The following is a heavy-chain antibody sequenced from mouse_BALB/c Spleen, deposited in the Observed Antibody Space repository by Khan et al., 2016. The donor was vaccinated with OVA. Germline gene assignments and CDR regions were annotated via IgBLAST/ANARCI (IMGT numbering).Heavy chain of an antibody. CDR2: INPSTGYT. CDR1: GYTFINYW. Sequence: VQLQQSGAELAKPGASVKMSCKASGYTFINYWILWIKQRPGQGLEWIGYINPSTGYTEYNQNFKDKATLTADKSSSTAYMQRNSLTSEDSTVYYCARRGLRWDFDYWDQGTTLTVSS. J-gene: IGHJ2*01. V-gene: IGHV1-7*01. CDR3: ARRGLRWDFDY. D-gene: IGHD1-1*01.